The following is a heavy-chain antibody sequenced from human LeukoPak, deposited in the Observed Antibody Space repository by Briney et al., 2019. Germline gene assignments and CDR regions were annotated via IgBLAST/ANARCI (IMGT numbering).Heavy chain of an antibody. J-gene: IGHJ4*02. CDR1: GFTFDDYA. CDR3: AKTKNRGRYYYDSSGYYFDY. V-gene: IGHV3-9*01. D-gene: IGHD3-22*01. CDR2: ISWNSGSI. Sequence: AGGSLRLSCAASGFTFDDYAMHWVRQAPGKGLEWVSGISWNSGSIGYADSVKGRFTISRDNAKNTLYLQMNSLRAEDTAVYYCAKTKNRGRYYYDSSGYYFDYWGQGTLVTVSS.